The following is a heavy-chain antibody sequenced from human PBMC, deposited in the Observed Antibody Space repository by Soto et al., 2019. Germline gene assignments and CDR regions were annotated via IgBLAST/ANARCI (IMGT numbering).Heavy chain of an antibody. Sequence: QVQLVQSGAEVKKPGASVKVSCKASGYTFTGYYMHWVRQAPGQGLEWMGWINPNSGGTNYAQKFQGRVTMTRDTSISTAYMELSRLRSDDTAVYYCARDHRYYDSSGPFDYWGQGTLVTVSS. CDR1: GYTFTGYY. D-gene: IGHD3-22*01. J-gene: IGHJ4*02. CDR3: ARDHRYYDSSGPFDY. V-gene: IGHV1-2*02. CDR2: INPNSGGT.